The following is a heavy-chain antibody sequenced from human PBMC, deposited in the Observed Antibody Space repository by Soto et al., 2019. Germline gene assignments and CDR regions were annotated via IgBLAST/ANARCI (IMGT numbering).Heavy chain of an antibody. J-gene: IGHJ6*02. Sequence: PGDSLKISCTGSGYSFTSYWIGWVRQMPVKGLEWMGIIYPGDSDTRYSPSFQGQVTISADKSIRTAYLQWSSLKASDTAVYYCARHGDVLLWFGNYYYYGMDVWGQGTTVTVSS. CDR2: IYPGDSDT. V-gene: IGHV5-51*01. CDR1: GYSFTSYW. CDR3: ARHGDVLLWFGNYYYYGMDV. D-gene: IGHD3-10*01.